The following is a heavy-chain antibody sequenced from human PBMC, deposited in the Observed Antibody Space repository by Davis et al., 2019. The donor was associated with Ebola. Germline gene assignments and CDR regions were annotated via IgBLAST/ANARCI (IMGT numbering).Heavy chain of an antibody. Sequence: ASVKVSCKASGYTFTGYYMHWVRQAPGQGLEWMGRINPNSGGTNYAQKFQGRVTMTRDTSISTAYMELSRLRSDDTVVYYCARGGYCSGGSCYYFDYWGQGTLVTVSS. V-gene: IGHV1-2*05. CDR2: INPNSGGT. CDR3: ARGGYCSGGSCYYFDY. CDR1: GYTFTGYY. D-gene: IGHD2-15*01. J-gene: IGHJ4*02.